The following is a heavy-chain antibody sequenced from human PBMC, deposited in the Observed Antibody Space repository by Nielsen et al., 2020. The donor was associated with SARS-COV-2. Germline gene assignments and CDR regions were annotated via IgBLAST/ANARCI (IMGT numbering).Heavy chain of an antibody. CDR2: ISAYNGNT. CDR3: ASAAGADYCSGGSCYSFVYFDY. J-gene: IGHJ4*02. V-gene: IGHV1-18*04. Sequence: ASVKVSCKASGYTFTSYGISWVRQAPGQGLEWMGWISAYNGNTNYAQKFQGRVTITADKSTSTAYMELSSLRSEDTAVYYCASAAGADYCSGGSCYSFVYFDYWGQGTLVTVSS. CDR1: GYTFTSYG. D-gene: IGHD2-15*01.